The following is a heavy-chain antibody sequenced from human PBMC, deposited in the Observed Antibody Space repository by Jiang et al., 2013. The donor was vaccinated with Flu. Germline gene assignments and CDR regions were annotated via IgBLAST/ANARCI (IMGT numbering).Heavy chain of an antibody. Sequence: GSGLVKPSETLSLTCTVSGGSISSHYWIWIRQPPGKGLEWIGHIYYTGTTNYNPSLKSRVTISVDTSKNQFSLKLTSVTAADTAMYYCARSYCGGDCYSMFGYSYYGMDVWGQGTTVTVSS. CDR1: GGSISSHY. CDR3: ARSYCGGDCYSMFGYSYYGMDV. D-gene: IGHD2-21*02. J-gene: IGHJ6*02. V-gene: IGHV4-59*11. CDR2: IYYTGTT.